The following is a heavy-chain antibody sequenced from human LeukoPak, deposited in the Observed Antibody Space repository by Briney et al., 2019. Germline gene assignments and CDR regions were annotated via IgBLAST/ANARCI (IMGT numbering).Heavy chain of an antibody. CDR1: GFTFSDYY. CDR2: ISSSSSYT. J-gene: IGHJ3*02. V-gene: IGHV3-11*06. Sequence: GSLRLSCSASGFTFSDYYMSWIRQAPGKALEWVSYISSSSSYTNYADSVKGRFTISRDNAKNSLYLQMNSLRAEDTAVYYCARDHSSSWYAAGAFDIWGQGTMVTVSS. CDR3: ARDHSSSWYAAGAFDI. D-gene: IGHD6-13*01.